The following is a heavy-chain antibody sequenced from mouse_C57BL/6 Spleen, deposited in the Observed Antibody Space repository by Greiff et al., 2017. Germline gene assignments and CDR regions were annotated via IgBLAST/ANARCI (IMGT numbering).Heavy chain of an antibody. D-gene: IGHD2-3*01. V-gene: IGHV1-50*01. CDR1: GYTFTSYW. CDR3: ARKSIARFFDY. Sequence: QVQLQQPGAELVKPGASVKLSCKASGYTFTSYWMQWVKQRPGQGLEWIGEIDPSDRYTNYNQKFKGKATLTVDTSSSTAYMQLSSLTSEDSAVYYCARKSIARFFDYWGQGTTLTVSS. J-gene: IGHJ2*01. CDR2: IDPSDRYT.